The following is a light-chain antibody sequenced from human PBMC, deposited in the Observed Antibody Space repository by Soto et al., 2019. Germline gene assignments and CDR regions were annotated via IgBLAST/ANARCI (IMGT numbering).Light chain of an antibody. V-gene: IGLV4-69*01. Sequence: QPVLTQSPSASASLGASVKLTCTLSSVHSNYAIAWHQQQPEKGPRYLMKLNSDGSHSKGDGIPDRFSGSSSGAERYLTISSLQSEDEADYYCQTWGTGTPWVFGGGTKLTVL. CDR3: QTWGTGTPWV. J-gene: IGLJ3*02. CDR2: LNSDGSH. CDR1: SVHSNYA.